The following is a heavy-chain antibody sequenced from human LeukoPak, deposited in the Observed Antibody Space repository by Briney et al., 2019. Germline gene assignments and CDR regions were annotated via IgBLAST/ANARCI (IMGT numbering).Heavy chain of an antibody. CDR3: ASGSYYYDSSGLDY. D-gene: IGHD3-22*01. CDR1: GYTFTSYY. Sequence: GASVKVSCKASGYTFTSYYMHWVRQAPGQGLEWMGRIIPILGIANYAQKFQGRVTITADKSTSTAYMELSSLRSEDTAMYYCASGSYYYDSSGLDYWGQGTLVTVSS. CDR2: IIPILGIA. J-gene: IGHJ4*02. V-gene: IGHV1-69*02.